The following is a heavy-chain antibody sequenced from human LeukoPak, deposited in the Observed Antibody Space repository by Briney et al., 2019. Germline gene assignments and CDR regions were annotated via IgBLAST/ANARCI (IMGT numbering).Heavy chain of an antibody. D-gene: IGHD3-10*01. Sequence: ASVKVSCKASGYTFTSYDINWVRQATGQGLEWMGWMNPNSGVTGYAQKFQGRVTMTRNTSISTAYMELSSLRSEDTAVYYCARGPPTTSGTGFDPWGQGTLVTVSS. CDR1: GYTFTSYD. J-gene: IGHJ5*02. CDR2: MNPNSGVT. V-gene: IGHV1-8*01. CDR3: ARGPPTTSGTGFDP.